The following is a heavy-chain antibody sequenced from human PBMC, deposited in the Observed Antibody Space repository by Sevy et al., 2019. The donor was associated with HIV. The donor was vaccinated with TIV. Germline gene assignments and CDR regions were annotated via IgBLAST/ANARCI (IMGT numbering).Heavy chain of an antibody. CDR2: ISGSGGST. D-gene: IGHD4-4*01. V-gene: IGHV3-23*01. J-gene: IGHJ4*02. CDR3: AKGGRDGYNNPLDY. CDR1: GFTFSSYA. Sequence: GGSLRLSCAASGFTFSSYAMSWVRQAPGKGLEWVSAISGSGGSTYYADSVKGRFTISRDNSKNTLYLQMNSLGAEDTAVYYCAKGGRDGYNNPLDYWGQGTLVTVSS.